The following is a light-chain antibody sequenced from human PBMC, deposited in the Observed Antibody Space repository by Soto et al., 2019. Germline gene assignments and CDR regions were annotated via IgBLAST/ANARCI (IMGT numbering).Light chain of an antibody. V-gene: IGKV1-5*03. CDR2: KTS. Sequence: DIQMTQSPSTLSASVGDRVTITCRASQTVNTYLAWYQQKPGKAPKLLIHKTSNLESGVPSRFSGSGSGTEFSLAISSLQPDDFATYYCHQYFSHPSTFGQGTKLGIK. CDR1: QTVNTY. J-gene: IGKJ2*02. CDR3: HQYFSHPST.